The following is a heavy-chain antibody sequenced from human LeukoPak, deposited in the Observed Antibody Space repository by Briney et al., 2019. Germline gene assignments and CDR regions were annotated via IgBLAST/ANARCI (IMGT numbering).Heavy chain of an antibody. CDR1: GGSFSGYY. CDR2: INHSGST. CDR3: ARLTRQGDDY. V-gene: IGHV4-34*01. J-gene: IGHJ4*02. Sequence: SETLSLTCAVYGGSFSGYYWSWIRQPPGKGLEWIGEINHSGSTNYNPSLKSRVTISVDTSKNQFSLKLSSVTAADTAVYYCARLTRQGDDYWGQGTLVTVSS. D-gene: IGHD1-14*01.